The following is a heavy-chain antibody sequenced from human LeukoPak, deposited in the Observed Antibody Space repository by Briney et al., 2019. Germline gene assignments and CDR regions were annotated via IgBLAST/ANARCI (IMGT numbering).Heavy chain of an antibody. CDR3: ARLMYGDYPFDY. CDR2: INHSGST. V-gene: IGHV4-34*01. Sequence: SETLSLTCAVYGGSFSGYYWGWIRQPPGKGLEWIGEINHSGSTNYNPSLKSRVTISVDTSKNQFSLKLSSVTPSDTAVYYCARLMYGDYPFDYWGQGTLVTVSS. D-gene: IGHD4-17*01. CDR1: GGSFSGYY. J-gene: IGHJ4*02.